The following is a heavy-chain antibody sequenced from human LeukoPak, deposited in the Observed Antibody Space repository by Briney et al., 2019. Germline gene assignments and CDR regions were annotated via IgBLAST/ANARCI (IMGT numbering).Heavy chain of an antibody. V-gene: IGHV4-61*01. Sequence: SETLSLTCTVSGGSVSSGSYYWSWIRQPPGKGLEWIGYIYYSGSTNYNPSLKSRVTISVDTSKNQFSLKLSSVTAADTAVYYCARVRGSYFDYWGQGTLVTVSS. CDR3: ARVRGSYFDY. J-gene: IGHJ4*02. CDR2: IYYSGST. D-gene: IGHD3-16*01. CDR1: GGSVSSGSYY.